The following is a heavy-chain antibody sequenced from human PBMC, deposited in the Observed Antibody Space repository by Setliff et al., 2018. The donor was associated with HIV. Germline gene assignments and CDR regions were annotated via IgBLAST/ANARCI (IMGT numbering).Heavy chain of an antibody. V-gene: IGHV4-61*02. J-gene: IGHJ3*02. CDR3: ARHWAYYASSGRTAFDI. Sequence: PSETLSLTCTVSGASLTRGYYYRSWIRQPAGKGLEWIGRIYTTGSTNYNSSLKSRVTISADTSRTHFSLRLGSVTATDTAVYYCARHWAYYASSGRTAFDIWGQGTMVTVSS. CDR2: IYTTGST. CDR1: GASLTRGYYY. D-gene: IGHD3-22*01.